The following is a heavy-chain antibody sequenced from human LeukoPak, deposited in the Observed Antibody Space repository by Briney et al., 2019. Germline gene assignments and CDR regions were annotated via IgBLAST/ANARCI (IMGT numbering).Heavy chain of an antibody. Sequence: PSETLSLTCTVSGGSISSYYWNWIRQPPGKGLEWIGYIHSSGSTKYNPSLKGRVTISVDTSKNQFSLKLSSVTAADRAVYYCARWYSSGWAFDYWGQGTLVTVSS. D-gene: IGHD6-19*01. CDR2: IHSSGST. J-gene: IGHJ4*02. V-gene: IGHV4-59*08. CDR1: GGSISSYY. CDR3: ARWYSSGWAFDY.